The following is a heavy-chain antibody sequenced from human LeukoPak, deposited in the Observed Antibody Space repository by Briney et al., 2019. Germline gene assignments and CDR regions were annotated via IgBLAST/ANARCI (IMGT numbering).Heavy chain of an antibody. Sequence: GGSLRLSCAGSGFIFAGYTMNWVRQAPGKGLQWLAYISPSGGNTLYADSVKGRFTISRDNSKNSLYLQMNSLRAEDTALYYCAKVGGSGSYGRDDAFDIWGQGTMVTVSS. J-gene: IGHJ3*02. CDR3: AKVGGSGSYGRDDAFDI. D-gene: IGHD1-26*01. CDR1: GFIFAGYT. V-gene: IGHV3-48*04. CDR2: ISPSGGNT.